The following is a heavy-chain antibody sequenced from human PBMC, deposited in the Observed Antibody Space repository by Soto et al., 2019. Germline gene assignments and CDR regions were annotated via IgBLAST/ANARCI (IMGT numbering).Heavy chain of an antibody. V-gene: IGHV1-69*12. CDR1: GGTFSNYA. Sequence: QVQLVQSGAEVKKPGSSVKVSCKASGGTFSNYALISWVRLAPGQGLEWMGGIIPIDATVNYAQKFQGRITITAKEFTTTSYVELGRLRSEDTDVYYCARDIQEFGYTYGDVWGQGTTVTVSS. J-gene: IGHJ6*01. CDR2: IIPIDATV. D-gene: IGHD6-25*01. CDR3: ARDIQEFGYTYGDV.